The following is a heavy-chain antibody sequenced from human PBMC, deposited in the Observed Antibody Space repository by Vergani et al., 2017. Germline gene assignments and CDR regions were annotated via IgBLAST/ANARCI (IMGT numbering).Heavy chain of an antibody. CDR1: GFSFRNAW. D-gene: IGHD2-21*01. CDR2: IKSTFDRGTT. J-gene: IGHJ6*02. Sequence: EVQLLESGGDLVQPGGSLRLSCVASGFSFRNAWMNWVRRTPGKGLEWVGRIKSTFDRGTTDYAAAVKGRFTISRDDSKNTLFLQMNGLKTEDIGVYYCTTYPRYCGDGSCYWLRDHHYYGMDVWGQGTTVTVSS. CDR3: TTYPRYCGDGSCYWLRDHHYYGMDV. V-gene: IGHV3-15*07.